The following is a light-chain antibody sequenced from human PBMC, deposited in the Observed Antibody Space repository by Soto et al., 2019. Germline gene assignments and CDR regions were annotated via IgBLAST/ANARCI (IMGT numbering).Light chain of an antibody. J-gene: IGKJ5*01. Sequence: EIVMTQPPATLSVSQGERATLSCRASQSVSTNLAWYQQIPGQAPRLLISGASTRATGIPARFSGSGSGTEFTLTISSLQSEDFAVYYCQQYHNWPTFGQGTRLEI. CDR1: QSVSTN. CDR2: GAS. CDR3: QQYHNWPT. V-gene: IGKV3-15*01.